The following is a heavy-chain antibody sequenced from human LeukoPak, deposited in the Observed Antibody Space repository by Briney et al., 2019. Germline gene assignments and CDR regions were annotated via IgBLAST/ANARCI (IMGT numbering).Heavy chain of an antibody. D-gene: IGHD6-13*01. CDR3: ARDSAGNDY. CDR2: IKQDGSEK. J-gene: IGHJ4*02. CDR1: GFTFSTYW. Sequence: PGGSLRLSCEASGFTFSTYWMSWVRQALGKGLEWVANIKQDGSEKYYVDSVKGRFTISRDNAKNSLYLQMNSLRAEDTAMYYCARDSAGNDYWGQGTLVTVSS. V-gene: IGHV3-7*01.